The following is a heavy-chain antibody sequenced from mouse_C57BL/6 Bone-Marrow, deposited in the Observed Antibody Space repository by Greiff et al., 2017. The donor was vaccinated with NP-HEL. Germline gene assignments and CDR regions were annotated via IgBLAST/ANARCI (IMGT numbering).Heavy chain of an antibody. Sequence: EVQLQQSGPELVKPGASVKISCKASGYTFTDYYMNWVKQSHGKSLEWIGDINPNNGGTSYNQKFKGKATLTVDKSSSTAYMELRSLTSEYSAVYYCARRSYYDYDVYYFDYWGQGTTLTVSS. CDR1: GYTFTDYY. V-gene: IGHV1-26*01. CDR3: ARRSYYDYDVYYFDY. D-gene: IGHD2-4*01. J-gene: IGHJ2*01. CDR2: INPNNGGT.